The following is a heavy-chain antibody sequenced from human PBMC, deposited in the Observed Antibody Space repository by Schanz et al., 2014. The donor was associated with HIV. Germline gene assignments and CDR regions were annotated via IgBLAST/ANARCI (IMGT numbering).Heavy chain of an antibody. CDR1: GFTFDDCA. D-gene: IGHD3-10*01. CDR3: AKGQRGMVRGDIDH. Sequence: VQLVESGGGLVQPGRSLRLSCIASGFTFDDCAMHWVRQLPGKGLEWVSGISWSGRNVGYADSVRGRFTISRDNSKNTMYLQMNSLRAEDTAVHYCAKGQRGMVRGDIDHWGQGTLVTVSP. CDR2: ISWSGRNV. J-gene: IGHJ4*02. V-gene: IGHV3-9*01.